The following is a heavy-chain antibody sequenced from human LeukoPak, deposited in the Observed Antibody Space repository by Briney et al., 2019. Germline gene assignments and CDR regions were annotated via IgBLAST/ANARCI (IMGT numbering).Heavy chain of an antibody. CDR1: GFNFYNYA. CDR2: IRSKTYGGTS. J-gene: IGHJ5*02. D-gene: IGHD2-15*01. Sequence: GGSLKLSCAASGFNFYNYAMLWVRQAPGMGLEWLGFIRSKTYGGTSEYAASLKGRFTMSRDDSKSTAYLQMNSLKIEDTAVYYCGRAPRPVAWNWFDPWGQGTLVTVSS. V-gene: IGHV3-49*04. CDR3: GRAPRPVAWNWFDP.